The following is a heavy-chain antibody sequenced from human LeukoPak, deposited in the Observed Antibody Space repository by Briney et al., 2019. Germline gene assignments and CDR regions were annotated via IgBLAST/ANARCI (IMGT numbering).Heavy chain of an antibody. J-gene: IGHJ5*02. D-gene: IGHD3-10*01. CDR1: GYSFTSHY. CDR3: ARTTLQTLGA. Sequence: GASVKVSCKASGYSFTSHYMHWVRQAPGQGLEWMGWINPNSGGTKYAQNFQGRVTMTSDTSISTAYMELSRLRSDDTAVYYCARTTLQTLGAWGQGTLVTVSS. V-gene: IGHV1-2*02. CDR2: INPNSGGT.